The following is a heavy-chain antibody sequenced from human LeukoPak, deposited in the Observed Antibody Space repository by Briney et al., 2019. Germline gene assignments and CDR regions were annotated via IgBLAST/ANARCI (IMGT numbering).Heavy chain of an antibody. V-gene: IGHV3-11*06. Sequence: GGSRGLSCAASGFTFSDYYMSWIRQAPGKGLEWVSYISSSSSYTNYADSVKGRFTISRDNAKNSLYLQMNSLRAEDTAVYYCARGLGYSSGTDYWGQGTLVTVSS. J-gene: IGHJ4*02. CDR1: GFTFSDYY. CDR2: ISSSSSYT. CDR3: ARGLGYSSGTDY. D-gene: IGHD6-19*01.